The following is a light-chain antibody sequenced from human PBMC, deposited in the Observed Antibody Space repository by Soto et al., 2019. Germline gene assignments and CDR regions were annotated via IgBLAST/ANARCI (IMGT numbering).Light chain of an antibody. Sequence: DIQMPQSPSSLSASVGDRVTVTFRASHTISSYLNWYQQKPGKAPKLLIYAASSLQTGVPSRCIGSGSGPDFTLHIRSLQPEDFATYYCQQIYRTPWTFGQGTVVQLK. CDR2: AAS. V-gene: IGKV1-39*01. CDR1: HTISSY. CDR3: QQIYRTPWT. J-gene: IGKJ1*01.